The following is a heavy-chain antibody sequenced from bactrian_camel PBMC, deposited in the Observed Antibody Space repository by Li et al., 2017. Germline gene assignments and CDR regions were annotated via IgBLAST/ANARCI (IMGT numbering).Heavy chain of an antibody. CDR3: ASGEDYRGVPYQAGDS. J-gene: IGHJ4*01. V-gene: IGHV3S55*01. D-gene: IGHD7*01. CDR2: ISPAGNT. CDR1: GYTYRTYC. Sequence: HVQLVESGGGSVQAGGSLRLSCAVSGYTYRTYCMGWFRQAPGKEREGVAAISPAGNTISTGSVRGRFTISRDNTERTMCLQMNNLKPADTAMYYCASGEDYRGVPYQAGDSWGRGTQVTVS.